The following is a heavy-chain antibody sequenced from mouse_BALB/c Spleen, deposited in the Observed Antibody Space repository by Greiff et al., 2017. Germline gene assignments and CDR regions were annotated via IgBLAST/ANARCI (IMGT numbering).Heavy chain of an antibody. J-gene: IGHJ1*01. CDR3: SRRAYGNLYWYFDV. CDR1: GYTFTSYW. D-gene: IGHD2-10*02. CDR2: IYPGRGIT. V-gene: IGHV1-55*01. Sequence: VQLQQSGAELVKPGASVKMSCKASGYTFTSYWINWVKQRPGQGLEWIGDIYPGRGITNYNEKFKSKATLTLDTSSSTAYMQLSSLTSEDSAVYYCSRRAYGNLYWYFDVWGAGTTVTVSS.